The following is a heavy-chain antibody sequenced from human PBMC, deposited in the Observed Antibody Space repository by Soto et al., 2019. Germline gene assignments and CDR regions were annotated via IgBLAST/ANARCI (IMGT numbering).Heavy chain of an antibody. Sequence: GGSLRLSCAASGFTFNSYARSWVRQAPGKGLEWVSTISGSGGSTYYADSVKGRFTISRDNSKNTLYLQMSSLRAEDTAVYYCAKQRSIAAGYYMDVWGKGTTVTAP. V-gene: IGHV3-23*01. D-gene: IGHD6-6*01. CDR2: ISGSGGST. CDR1: GFTFNSYA. J-gene: IGHJ6*03. CDR3: AKQRSIAAGYYMDV.